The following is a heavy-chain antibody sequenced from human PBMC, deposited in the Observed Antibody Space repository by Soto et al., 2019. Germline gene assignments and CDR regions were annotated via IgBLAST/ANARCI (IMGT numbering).Heavy chain of an antibody. CDR1: GFTFSNYG. J-gene: IGHJ3*01. D-gene: IGHD4-17*01. V-gene: IGHV3-33*01. CDR2: IGYDGSNK. Sequence: ESGGGVVQPGRSLRLSCAASGFTFSNYGMHWVRQAPGKGLDWVAVIGYDGSNKYYADSVKGRFTISRDNSKSTLFLQMNSLRAEDTAVYYCARDRYGRTSPFDFWGQGTMVTVSS. CDR3: ARDRYGRTSPFDF.